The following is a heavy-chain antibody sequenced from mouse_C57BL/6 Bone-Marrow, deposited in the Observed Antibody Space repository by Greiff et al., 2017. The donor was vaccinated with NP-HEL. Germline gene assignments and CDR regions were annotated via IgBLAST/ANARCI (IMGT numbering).Heavy chain of an antibody. CDR3: ARRYDYGFPYAMDY. Sequence: VQLQQSGPELVKPGASVKISCKASGYAFSSSWMNWVKQRPGKGLEWIGRIYPGDGDTNYNGKFKGKATLTADKSSSTAYMQLSSLTSEDSAVYFGARRYDYGFPYAMDYWGQGTSVTVSS. CDR2: IYPGDGDT. CDR1: GYAFSSSW. V-gene: IGHV1-82*01. D-gene: IGHD2-4*01. J-gene: IGHJ4*01.